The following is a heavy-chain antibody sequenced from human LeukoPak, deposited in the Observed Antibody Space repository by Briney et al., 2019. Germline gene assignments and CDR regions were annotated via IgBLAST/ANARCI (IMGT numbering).Heavy chain of an antibody. Sequence: ASVKVSCKTSGYTFTSYYVSWVRQAPGQGLEWMGWISGYNAKTKYVQKFQGRITTTIDTSTTTAYMELRSLTSDDTAVYYCARVRDYYASSDYSDYWGQGTLVTVSS. CDR1: GYTFTSYY. D-gene: IGHD3-22*01. V-gene: IGHV1-18*04. CDR3: ARVRDYYASSDYSDY. CDR2: ISGYNAKT. J-gene: IGHJ4*02.